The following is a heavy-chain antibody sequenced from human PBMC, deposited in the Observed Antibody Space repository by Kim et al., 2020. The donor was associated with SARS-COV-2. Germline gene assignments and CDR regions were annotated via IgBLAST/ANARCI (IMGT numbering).Heavy chain of an antibody. CDR2: MFHSGTT. CDR1: GVSITSATW. CDR3: SGSSGWYRLDY. V-gene: IGHV4-4*02. Sequence: SETLSLTCAVSGVSITSATWWTWVRQPPGKGLEWIGEMFHSGTTNYNPSLKSRVTISVDKSKNHFSLNLNSVTAAETAVYYCSGSSGWYRLDYWGQGTLVTVSS. D-gene: IGHD6-19*01. J-gene: IGHJ4*02.